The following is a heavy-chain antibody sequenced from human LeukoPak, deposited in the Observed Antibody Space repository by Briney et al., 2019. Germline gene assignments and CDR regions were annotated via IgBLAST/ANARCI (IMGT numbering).Heavy chain of an antibody. CDR1: GYSISSGYY. CDR2: VYHSGNT. Sequence: SETLSLTCTLSGYSISSGYYWGWIRQPPGKGLEWIGSVYHSGNTYYNPSLKSRVTISVDTSKKQFSLKLSSVTAADTAVYYCARIFPTNYGDYGFDYWGQGTLVTVSS. V-gene: IGHV4-38-2*02. J-gene: IGHJ4*02. CDR3: ARIFPTNYGDYGFDY. D-gene: IGHD4-17*01.